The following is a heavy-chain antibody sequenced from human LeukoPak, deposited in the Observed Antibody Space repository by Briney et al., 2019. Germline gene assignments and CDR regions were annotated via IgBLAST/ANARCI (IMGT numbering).Heavy chain of an antibody. CDR2: IIPIFGTA. Sequence: GASVKVSCKASGGTFSSYAISWVRQAPGQGLEWMGGIIPIFGTANYAQKFQGRVTITADESTSTAYMELSSLRSEDTAAYYCAREWIQLRGYFYGMDVWGQGTTVTVSS. V-gene: IGHV1-69*01. J-gene: IGHJ6*02. CDR1: GGTFSSYA. D-gene: IGHD5-18*01. CDR3: AREWIQLRGYFYGMDV.